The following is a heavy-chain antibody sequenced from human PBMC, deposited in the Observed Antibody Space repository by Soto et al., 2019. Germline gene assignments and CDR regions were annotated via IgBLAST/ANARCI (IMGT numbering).Heavy chain of an antibody. CDR3: ARGGDVGSYGPYYYYGMDV. CDR1: GGSISSYY. J-gene: IGHJ6*02. D-gene: IGHD5-18*01. CDR2: IYYSGST. Sequence: PSETLSLTCTVSGGSISSYYWSWIRQPPGKGLEWIGYIYYSGSTNYNPSLKSRVTISVDTSKNQFSLKLSSVTAADTAVYYCARGGDVGSYGPYYYYGMDVWGQGTTVTVSS. V-gene: IGHV4-59*01.